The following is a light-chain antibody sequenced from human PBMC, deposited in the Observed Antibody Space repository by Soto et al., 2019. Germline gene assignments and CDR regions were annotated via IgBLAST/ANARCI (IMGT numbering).Light chain of an antibody. Sequence: EIVLTQSPDTLSLSPGERAPLSCRASQSVDSNYLAWYQQKPGQAPRVLIYDASIRATGIPDRFSGSGSGTDFTLTISSLQSEDFALYYCQQYNDWPLTFGQGTKVDIK. CDR1: QSVDSNY. V-gene: IGKV3D-15*01. CDR2: DAS. CDR3: QQYNDWPLT. J-gene: IGKJ1*01.